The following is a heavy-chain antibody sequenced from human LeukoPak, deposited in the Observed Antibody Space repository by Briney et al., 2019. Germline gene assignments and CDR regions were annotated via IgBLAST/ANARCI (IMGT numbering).Heavy chain of an antibody. CDR2: ISADGSNK. Sequence: GGSLRLSCAASGFTFSRYPMHWVRQAPGKGLEWVAVISADGSNKLYADSVKGRFTISRDNSKNTLYLQMNSLRVEDTAGYYCARGVPYDSWSGPHYSDYWGQGTLVTVSS. D-gene: IGHD3-3*01. CDR3: ARGVPYDSWSGPHYSDY. J-gene: IGHJ4*02. V-gene: IGHV3-30-3*01. CDR1: GFTFSRYP.